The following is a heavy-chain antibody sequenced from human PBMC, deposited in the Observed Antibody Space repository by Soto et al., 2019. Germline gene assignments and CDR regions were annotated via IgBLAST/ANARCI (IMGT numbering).Heavy chain of an antibody. CDR3: ASGELRYFDWTDAFDI. J-gene: IGHJ3*02. D-gene: IGHD3-9*01. CDR1: GGSISSYY. Sequence: ASETLSLTCTVSGGSISSYYWSWIRQPPGKGLEWIGYIYYSGSTNYNPSLKSRVTISADTSKNQFSLKLSSVTAADTAVYYCASGELRYFDWTDAFDIWGQGTMVTVSS. V-gene: IGHV4-59*01. CDR2: IYYSGST.